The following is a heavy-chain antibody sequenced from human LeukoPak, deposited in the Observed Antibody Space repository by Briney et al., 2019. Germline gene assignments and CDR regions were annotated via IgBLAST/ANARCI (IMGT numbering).Heavy chain of an antibody. D-gene: IGHD6-13*01. CDR2: IWYDGSNK. CDR3: AKDVYHPGIAAAGRRRGAFDI. V-gene: IGHV3-30*02. J-gene: IGHJ3*02. CDR1: GFTFSSYG. Sequence: PGGSLRLSCAASGFTFSSYGMHWVRQAPGKGLEWVAVIWYDGSNKYYADSVKGRFAISRDNSKNTLYLQMDSLRAEDTAVYYCAKDVYHPGIAAAGRRRGAFDIWGQGTMVTVSS.